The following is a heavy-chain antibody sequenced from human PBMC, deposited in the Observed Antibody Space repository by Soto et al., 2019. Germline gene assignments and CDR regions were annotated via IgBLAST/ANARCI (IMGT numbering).Heavy chain of an antibody. D-gene: IGHD5-12*01. CDR3: AREEWLLDLYYYMDV. Sequence: GASVKVSCKASGGTFSSYTISWVRQAPGQGLEWMGRIIPILGIANYAQKFQGRVTITADKSTSTAYMELSSLRSEDTAVYYCAREEWLLDLYYYMDVWGKGTTVTVSS. CDR2: IIPILGIA. CDR1: GGTFSSYT. J-gene: IGHJ6*03. V-gene: IGHV1-69*04.